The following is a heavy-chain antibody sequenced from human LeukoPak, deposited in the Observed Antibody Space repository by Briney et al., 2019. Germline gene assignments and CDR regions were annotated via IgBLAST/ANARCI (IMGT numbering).Heavy chain of an antibody. V-gene: IGHV3-23*01. CDR1: GFPFSNYA. CDR2: IGASGDNT. D-gene: IGHD2-2*01. CDR3: AKQDIVVVPAAMFFKTEFDF. J-gene: IGHJ4*02. Sequence: GGSLRLSCAASGFPFSNYAMSWVRQPPGKGLEWVSAIGASGDNTYFADSVKGRFTISRDNSKNTLYLQMNSLRAEDTAVYYCAKQDIVVVPAAMFFKTEFDFWGQGTLVTVSS.